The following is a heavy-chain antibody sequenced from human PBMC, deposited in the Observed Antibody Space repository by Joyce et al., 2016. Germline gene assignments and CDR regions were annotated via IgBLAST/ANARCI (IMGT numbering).Heavy chain of an antibody. CDR1: GFTFSSYA. Sequence: EVQLLESGGGLVQPGGSLRLSCAASGFTFSSYAMSWVRQAPGKGLEWVSAISGSGESTYYADSVKGRFTISSDNSNNTLYLKMNSLRAEDTAVYYCAKHTGWSYHFDYWGQGTLVTVSS. J-gene: IGHJ4*02. CDR2: ISGSGEST. D-gene: IGHD6-19*01. CDR3: AKHTGWSYHFDY. V-gene: IGHV3-23*01.